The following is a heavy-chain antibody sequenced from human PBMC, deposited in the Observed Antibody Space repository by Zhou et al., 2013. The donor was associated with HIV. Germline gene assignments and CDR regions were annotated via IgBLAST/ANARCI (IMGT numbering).Heavy chain of an antibody. CDR2: VDPKDGET. CDR1: GYTFSDYP. D-gene: IGHD5-12*01. V-gene: IGHV1-69-2*01. J-gene: IGHJ6*02. CDR3: ASRGADYSMDV. Sequence: EVRLVQSGAELRKPGTTVKVSCKVSGYTFSDYPMHWVRQAPGKGLEWMGLVDPKDGETLYAEKFQGRVTITADRSADTAYMELSSLRSEDTAVYYCASRGADYSMDVWGQGTTGHRLL.